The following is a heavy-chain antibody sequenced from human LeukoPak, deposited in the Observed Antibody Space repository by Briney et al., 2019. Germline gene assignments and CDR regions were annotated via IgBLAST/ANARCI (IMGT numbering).Heavy chain of an antibody. Sequence: GGSLRLSCAASGVTVSSNYMSWVRQAPGKGLEWVSVNSGGSTYYADSVKGRFTISRDNSKNTLYLQMNSLRAEDTAVYYCALSSGWYGGLDPWGQGTLVTVSS. CDR2: NSGGST. CDR1: GVTVSSNY. CDR3: ALSSGWYGGLDP. J-gene: IGHJ5*02. V-gene: IGHV3-53*01. D-gene: IGHD6-19*01.